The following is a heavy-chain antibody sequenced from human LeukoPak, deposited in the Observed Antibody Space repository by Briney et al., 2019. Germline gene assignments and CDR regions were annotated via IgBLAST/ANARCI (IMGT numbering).Heavy chain of an antibody. CDR2: ISAYNGNT. J-gene: IGHJ6*03. V-gene: IGHV1-18*01. CDR1: GYTFTSYG. D-gene: IGHD2-2*01. Sequence: ASVKVSCKASGYTFTSYGISWVRQAPGQGLEWMGWISAYNGNTNYAQKLQGRVTMTTDTSTSTAYMELRSLRSDDTAVYYCARVLIGYCSSTSCQREYYYYYMDVWGKGTTVTVSS. CDR3: ARVLIGYCSSTSCQREYYYYYMDV.